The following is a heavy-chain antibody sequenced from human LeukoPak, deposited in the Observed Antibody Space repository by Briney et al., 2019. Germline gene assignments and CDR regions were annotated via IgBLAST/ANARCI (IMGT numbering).Heavy chain of an antibody. Sequence: LSLTCAVSGSSISSYYWSWIRQPPGKGLEWIGYIYHSGSTYYNPSLKSRVTISVDRSKNQFSPKLSSVTAADTAVYYCARSPLTYGSGSYYDYWGQGTLVTVSS. D-gene: IGHD3-10*01. CDR3: ARSPLTYGSGSYYDY. CDR2: IYHSGST. J-gene: IGHJ4*02. CDR1: GSSISSYY. V-gene: IGHV4-30-2*01.